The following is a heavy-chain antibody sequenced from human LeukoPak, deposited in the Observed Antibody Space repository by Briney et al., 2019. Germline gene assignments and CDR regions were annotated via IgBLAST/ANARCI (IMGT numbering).Heavy chain of an antibody. Sequence: SETLSLTCTVSGGSFSIYYWTWIRQPAGKGLEWIGRIYTSGSTNYNPSLKSRVTISVDTSKNQFSLKLTSVTAADTAVYYCAGDGGNGAFDYWGQGNLVTVSS. J-gene: IGHJ4*02. D-gene: IGHD4-23*01. CDR2: IYTSGST. CDR1: GGSFSIYY. V-gene: IGHV4-4*07. CDR3: AGDGGNGAFDY.